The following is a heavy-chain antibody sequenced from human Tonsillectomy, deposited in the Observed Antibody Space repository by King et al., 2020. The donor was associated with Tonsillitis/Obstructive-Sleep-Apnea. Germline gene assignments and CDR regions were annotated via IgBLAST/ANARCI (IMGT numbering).Heavy chain of an antibody. D-gene: IGHD5-18*01. CDR2: ISWNSASI. V-gene: IGHV3-9*01. J-gene: IGHJ4*02. CDR3: AKDIGSTAMGPDY. CDR1: GFTFDDYA. Sequence: QLVQSGGGLVQPGRSLRLSCAASGFTFDDYAMHWVRQAPGKGLEGVSGISWNSASIGYADSVKGRFTISRDNAKNSLYLQMNSLRAEDTALYYCAKDIGSTAMGPDYWGQGTLVTVSS.